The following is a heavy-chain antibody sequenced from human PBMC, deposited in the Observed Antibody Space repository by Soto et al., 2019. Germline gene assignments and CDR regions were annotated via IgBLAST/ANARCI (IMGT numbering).Heavy chain of an antibody. D-gene: IGHD6-13*01. V-gene: IGHV3-11*03. CDR3: ATGQQVRMADI. Sequence: QVQLLESGGGLVKPGGSLRLSCAASEFTVSAYYMAWIRQAPGKGLEWISYISGDSRYTNYADSVKGRFTISRDNAKNSLYLQMNSLRAEDTAVYFGATGQQVRMADIWGQGTMVTVSS. CDR2: ISGDSRYT. CDR1: EFTVSAYY. J-gene: IGHJ3*02.